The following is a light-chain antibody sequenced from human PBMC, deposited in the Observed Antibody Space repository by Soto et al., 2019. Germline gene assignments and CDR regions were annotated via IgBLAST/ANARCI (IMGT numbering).Light chain of an antibody. CDR1: QSLLHSNGYNY. Sequence: IVMTQSPLSLPVTPGEPASISCRSSQSLLHSNGYNYLDWYLQKPGQSPQLLIYLGSNRASRVPDRFSGSGSGTDFTLKISRVEAEDVGVYYCTQGLQTPLTFGGGTKVEIK. CDR3: TQGLQTPLT. CDR2: LGS. V-gene: IGKV2-28*01. J-gene: IGKJ4*01.